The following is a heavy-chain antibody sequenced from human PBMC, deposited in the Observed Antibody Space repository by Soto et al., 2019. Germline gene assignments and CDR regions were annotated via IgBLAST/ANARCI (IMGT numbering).Heavy chain of an antibody. Sequence: GGSLRLSCAASGFTVSSNYMSWVRQAPGKGLEWVSVIYSGGSTYYADSVKGRFTISRDNSKNTLYLQMNSLRAEDTAVYYCARVRFGELLEGSVDYWGQGTLVTVSS. D-gene: IGHD3-10*01. CDR1: GFTVSSNY. V-gene: IGHV3-66*01. J-gene: IGHJ4*02. CDR2: IYSGGST. CDR3: ARVRFGELLEGSVDY.